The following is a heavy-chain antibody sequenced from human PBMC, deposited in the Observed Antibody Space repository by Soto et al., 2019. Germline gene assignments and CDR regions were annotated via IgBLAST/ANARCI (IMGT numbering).Heavy chain of an antibody. CDR1: GFTFDDYA. Sequence: PVGSLRRSWAASGFTFDDYAMHWVRQFPGKGLEWVSGINWNSGSIGYADSVKGRFAISRDNAKNSLHLQMNSLRAEDTAFYYCVKDESINWYSGHFRHWGQGTLVTVSS. J-gene: IGHJ1*01. CDR2: INWNSGSI. D-gene: IGHD6-13*01. V-gene: IGHV3-9*01. CDR3: VKDESINWYSGHFRH.